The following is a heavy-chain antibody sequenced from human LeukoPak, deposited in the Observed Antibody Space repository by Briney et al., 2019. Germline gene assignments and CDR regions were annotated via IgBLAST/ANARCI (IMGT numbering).Heavy chain of an antibody. D-gene: IGHD3-3*01. CDR2: INHSGST. Sequence: PSETLSLTCAVYGGSFSGYYWSWIRQPPGKGLEWIGEINHSGSTSYNPSLKSRVTISVDTSKNQFSLKLSSVTAADTAVYYCARGRKTGFWSGYFRYYFDYWGQGTLVTVSS. CDR1: GGSFSGYY. CDR3: ARGRKTGFWSGYFRYYFDY. J-gene: IGHJ4*02. V-gene: IGHV4-34*01.